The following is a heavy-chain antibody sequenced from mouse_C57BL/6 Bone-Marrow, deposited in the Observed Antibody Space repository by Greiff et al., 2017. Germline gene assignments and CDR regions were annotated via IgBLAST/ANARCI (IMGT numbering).Heavy chain of an antibody. CDR3: ARDYSSSYDGYFDV. Sequence: QVQLKQPGAELVMPGASVKLSCKASGYTFTSYWMHWVKQRPGQGLEWIGEIDPSDSYTNYNQKFKGKSTLTVDKSSSSAYMQLSSLTSEDSAVYDCARDYSSSYDGYFDVWGKGTTVTVSS. CDR2: IDPSDSYT. J-gene: IGHJ1*03. V-gene: IGHV1-69*01. CDR1: GYTFTSYW. D-gene: IGHD1-1*01.